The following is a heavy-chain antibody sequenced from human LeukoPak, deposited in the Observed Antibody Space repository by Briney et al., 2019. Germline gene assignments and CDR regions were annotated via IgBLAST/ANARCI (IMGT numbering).Heavy chain of an antibody. Sequence: GGSLRLSCAASGFTVSSNYMSWVRQAPGKGLEWVSIIYSGGSTYYVDSVKGRFTFSRDNSKNSLYLQMNSLRAEDTALYYCAKDIRAGGTSGSFVGYYFDYWGQGTLVTVSS. D-gene: IGHD3-10*01. CDR3: AKDIRAGGTSGSFVGYYFDY. V-gene: IGHV3-53*05. CDR1: GFTVSSNY. J-gene: IGHJ4*02. CDR2: IYSGGST.